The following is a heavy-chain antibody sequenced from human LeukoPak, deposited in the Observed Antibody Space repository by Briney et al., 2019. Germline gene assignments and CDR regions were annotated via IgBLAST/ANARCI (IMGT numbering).Heavy chain of an antibody. D-gene: IGHD3-22*01. V-gene: IGHV3-21*04. CDR3: AKDIVPILGYYYDSSGYSPGGAFDI. CDR1: GFTFSSYS. J-gene: IGHJ3*02. Sequence: GGSLRLSCAASGFTFSSYSMNWVRQAPGKGLEWVSSISSSSYIYYADSVKGRFTISRDNAKNSLYLQMNSLRAEDTALYYCAKDIVPILGYYYDSSGYSPGGAFDIWGQGTMVTVSS. CDR2: ISSSSYI.